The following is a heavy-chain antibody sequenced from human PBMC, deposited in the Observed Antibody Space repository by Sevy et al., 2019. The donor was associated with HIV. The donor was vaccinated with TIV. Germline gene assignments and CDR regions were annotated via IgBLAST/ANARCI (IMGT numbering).Heavy chain of an antibody. J-gene: IGHJ4*02. CDR1: GYTFTSYD. CDR2: LNPNSGNT. Sequence: GSVKVSCKASGYTFTSYDINWVRQATGQGLEWMGWLNPNSGNTGCAQKFQGRVTITRNTSISTAYMELSSLRSEDAAVYYCARGYYFDSSAYYRFDYWGQGTLVTVSS. V-gene: IGHV1-8*03. D-gene: IGHD3-22*01. CDR3: ARGYYFDSSAYYRFDY.